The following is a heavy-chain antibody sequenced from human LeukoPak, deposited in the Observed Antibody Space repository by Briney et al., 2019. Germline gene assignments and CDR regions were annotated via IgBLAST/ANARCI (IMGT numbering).Heavy chain of an antibody. J-gene: IGHJ4*02. D-gene: IGHD6-6*01. CDR1: GLTFSSYA. Sequence: PGGSLRLSCAASGLTFSSYAMSWVRQAPGKGLEWVSAISGSGGSTYYADSVKGRFTISRDNSKNTLYLQMNSLRAEDTAVYYCAKRGRETYSGSSFDYWGQGTLVTVSS. V-gene: IGHV3-23*01. CDR3: AKRGRETYSGSSFDY. CDR2: ISGSGGST.